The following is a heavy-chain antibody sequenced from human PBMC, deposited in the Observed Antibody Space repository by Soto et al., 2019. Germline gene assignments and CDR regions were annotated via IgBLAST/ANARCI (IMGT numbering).Heavy chain of an antibody. CDR3: ARDWGLRYFDWLFDY. Sequence: GGSLRLSCAASGFTFSSYWMHWVRQAPGKGLVWVSRINSDGSSTSYADSVKGRFTISRDNAKNTLYLQMNSLRAEDTAVYYCARDWGLRYFDWLFDYWGQGTLVTVSS. D-gene: IGHD3-9*01. CDR2: INSDGSST. J-gene: IGHJ4*02. V-gene: IGHV3-74*01. CDR1: GFTFSSYW.